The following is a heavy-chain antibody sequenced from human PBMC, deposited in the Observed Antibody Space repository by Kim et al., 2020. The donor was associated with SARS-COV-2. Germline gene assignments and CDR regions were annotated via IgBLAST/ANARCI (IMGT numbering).Heavy chain of an antibody. D-gene: IGHD2-2*01. CDR1: ELTLTAYG. J-gene: IGHJ4*02. V-gene: IGHV1-3*01. CDR2: ISGGNGNT. CDR3: VRSGQALCLGPRCYHLGHL. Sequence: ASVKVSCKASELTLTAYGIHWVRQVPGQRLEWMGWISGGNGNTEYSQAFQGRVAITRNTPAATVYMEVTGLKSEDTAMYYCVRSGQALCLGPRCYHLGHLWGQGTLVTVPS.